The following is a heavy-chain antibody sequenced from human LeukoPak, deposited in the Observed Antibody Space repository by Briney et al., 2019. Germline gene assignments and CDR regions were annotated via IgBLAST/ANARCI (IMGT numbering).Heavy chain of an antibody. V-gene: IGHV3-30*02. D-gene: IGHD3-9*01. Sequence: GWSHRLSCAASGFIFSSYGLHWVRQAPGKGLDWVAFIRYDGSKTYYADSVKCRFPITRDNFKNTLYLQMNSLRPEDSAVYYCAKDLRHFDWSGNYFDYWGQGTLVTVSS. CDR2: IRYDGSKT. CDR1: GFIFSSYG. J-gene: IGHJ4*02. CDR3: AKDLRHFDWSGNYFDY.